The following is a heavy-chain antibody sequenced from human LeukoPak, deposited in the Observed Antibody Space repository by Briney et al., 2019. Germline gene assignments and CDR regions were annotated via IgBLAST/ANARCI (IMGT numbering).Heavy chain of an antibody. Sequence: HAGGSLRLSCAASGLTFSSYGMHWVRQAPGKGLEWVAVISYDGSNKYYADSVKGRFTISRDNSKNTLYLQMNSLRAEDTCVYYCAKGSDYPDNWGQGTLVTVSS. CDR2: ISYDGSNK. V-gene: IGHV3-30*18. CDR1: GLTFSSYG. J-gene: IGHJ4*02. CDR3: AKGSDYPDN.